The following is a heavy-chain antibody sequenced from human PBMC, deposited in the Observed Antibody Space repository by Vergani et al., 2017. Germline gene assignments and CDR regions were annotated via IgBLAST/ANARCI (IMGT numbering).Heavy chain of an antibody. D-gene: IGHD3/OR15-3a*01. CDR2: VDPSGTT. CDR1: GVSMQSGSIY. V-gene: IGHV4-61*02. J-gene: IGHJ5*02. CDR3: ARGETRTDWFDP. Sequence: QVQLHESGPGLVKPSETLLLICSVSGVSMQSGSIYWTWFRQTADRRLEWMGRVDPSGTTNYNPSLNGRVTIFVDKSKNLLSLRLNSVTAADTAVYYCARGETRTDWFDPWGQGTLVTVSS.